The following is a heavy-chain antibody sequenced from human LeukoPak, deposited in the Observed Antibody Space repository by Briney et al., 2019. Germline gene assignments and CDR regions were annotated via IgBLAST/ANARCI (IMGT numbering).Heavy chain of an antibody. CDR3: ARGGSYYGNWFDP. V-gene: IGHV3-7*04. Sequence: PGGSLRLSCAASGFTFSSYWMSWVRQAPGKGLEWVANIKQDGSEKYYVDSVKGRFTISRDNAKNSLYLQMNSLRAEDTAVYYCARGGSYYGNWFDPWGQGTLVTVSS. D-gene: IGHD1-26*01. J-gene: IGHJ5*02. CDR2: IKQDGSEK. CDR1: GFTFSSYW.